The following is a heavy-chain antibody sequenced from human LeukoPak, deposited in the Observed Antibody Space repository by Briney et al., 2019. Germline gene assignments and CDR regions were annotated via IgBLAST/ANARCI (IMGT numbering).Heavy chain of an antibody. CDR2: INHSGST. CDR3: ARSKGGRGFDP. CDR1: GGSFSGYY. Sequence: SETLSLTCAVYGGSFSGYYWSWIRQPPGKGLEWIGEINHSGSTNYNPSLKSRVAISVDTSKNQFSLKLSSVTAADTAVYYCARSKGGRGFDPWGQGTLVTVSS. J-gene: IGHJ5*02. V-gene: IGHV4-34*01. D-gene: IGHD3-16*01.